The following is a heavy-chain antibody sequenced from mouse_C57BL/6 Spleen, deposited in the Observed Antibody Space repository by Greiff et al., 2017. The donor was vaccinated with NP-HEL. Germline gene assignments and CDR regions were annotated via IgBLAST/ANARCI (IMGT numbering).Heavy chain of an antibody. D-gene: IGHD2-4*01. Sequence: QVQLQQSGAELVMPGASVKLSCKASGYTFTSYWMHWVKQRPGQGLEWIGEIDPSDSYTNYNQKFKGKSTLTVDKSSSTAYMQLSSLTSEDSAVYYCARSIYYDYGGFAYWGQGTLVTVSA. J-gene: IGHJ3*01. V-gene: IGHV1-69*01. CDR3: ARSIYYDYGGFAY. CDR1: GYTFTSYW. CDR2: IDPSDSYT.